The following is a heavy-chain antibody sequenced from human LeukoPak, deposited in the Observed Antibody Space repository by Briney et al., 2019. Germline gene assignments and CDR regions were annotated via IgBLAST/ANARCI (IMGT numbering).Heavy chain of an antibody. Sequence: SETLSLTCAVYGGSFSGYYWSWIRQPPGKGLEWIVEINHSGSTNYNSSLKSRVAISVDTSKNQFSLKVTSVTAADTAVYYCATRPDIAATGPGWFDPWGQGTLVTVSS. CDR3: ATRPDIAATGPGWFDP. CDR2: INHSGST. CDR1: GGSFSGYY. J-gene: IGHJ5*02. D-gene: IGHD6-13*01. V-gene: IGHV4-34*01.